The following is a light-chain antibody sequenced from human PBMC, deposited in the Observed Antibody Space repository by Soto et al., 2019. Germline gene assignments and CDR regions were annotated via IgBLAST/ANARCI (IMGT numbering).Light chain of an antibody. Sequence: EIVLSQSLGTLSLSPGERATLSCRASQSVSSRYLAWYQQKPGQAPRFLIYGASSSATGIPDRFSGSGSGTDFTLTISRLEPEDFAVYSCQQYGGTPPIPFGQGTRLEIK. J-gene: IGKJ5*01. V-gene: IGKV3-20*01. CDR1: QSVSSRY. CDR2: GAS. CDR3: QQYGGTPPIP.